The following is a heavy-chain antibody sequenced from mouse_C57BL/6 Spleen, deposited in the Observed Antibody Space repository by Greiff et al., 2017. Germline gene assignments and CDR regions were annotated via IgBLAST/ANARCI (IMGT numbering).Heavy chain of an antibody. CDR1: GYTFTSYW. J-gene: IGHJ2*01. D-gene: IGHD4-1*02. CDR3: ARKGHNWNFDY. CDR2: IDPSDSYT. V-gene: IGHV1-59*01. Sequence: QVQLQQPGAELVRPGTSVKLSCKASGYTFTSYWMHWVKQRPGQGLEWIGVIDPSDSYTNYNQKFKGKATLTVDTSSSTAYMQLSSLTSEDSAVYYCARKGHNWNFDYWGQGTTLTVSS.